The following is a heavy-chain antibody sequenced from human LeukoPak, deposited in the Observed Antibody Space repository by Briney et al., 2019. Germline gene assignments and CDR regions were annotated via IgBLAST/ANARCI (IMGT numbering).Heavy chain of an antibody. V-gene: IGHV4-59*01. CDR2: IYYSGST. J-gene: IGHJ5*02. CDR1: GGSISSYY. D-gene: IGHD3-10*01. Sequence: PSETLSLTCTVSGGSISSYYWSWIRQPPGKGLEWIGYIYYSGSTNYNPSLKSRVTISVDTSKNQFSLKLSSVTAADTAVYYCARAVRFRANWFDPWGQGTLVTVSS. CDR3: ARAVRFRANWFDP.